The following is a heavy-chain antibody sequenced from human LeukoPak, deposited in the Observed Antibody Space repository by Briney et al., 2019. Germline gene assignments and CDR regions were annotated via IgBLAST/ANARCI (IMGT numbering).Heavy chain of an antibody. Sequence: SETLSLTCTVSGGSISNYYWSWLRQPPGKGLEWIGYIYHTGDTNHNPSLKSRVTISLDTSKNQVSLNLKSVTAADTAVYHCARHPFATPFDYWGQGILVSVSS. V-gene: IGHV4-59*08. CDR1: GGSISNYY. CDR3: ARHPFATPFDY. D-gene: IGHD2-15*01. CDR2: IYHTGDT. J-gene: IGHJ4*02.